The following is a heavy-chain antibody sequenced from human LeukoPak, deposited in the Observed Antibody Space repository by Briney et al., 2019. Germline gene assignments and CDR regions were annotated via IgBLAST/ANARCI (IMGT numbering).Heavy chain of an antibody. V-gene: IGHV1-69*04. J-gene: IGHJ3*02. D-gene: IGHD3-3*01. CDR2: IIPILGIA. Sequence: SVKVSCKSSGGTLSSYAISWVRQAPGQGLEWMGRIIPILGIANYAQKFQGRVTITADKSTSTAYMELSSLRSEDTAVYYCARQITIGDAFDIWGQGTMVTVSS. CDR1: GGTLSSYA. CDR3: ARQITIGDAFDI.